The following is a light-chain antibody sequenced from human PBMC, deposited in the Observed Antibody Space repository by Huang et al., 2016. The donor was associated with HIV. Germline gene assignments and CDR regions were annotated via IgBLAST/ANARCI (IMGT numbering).Light chain of an antibody. CDR1: QGVGS. CDR3: QQRSNWPWT. V-gene: IGKV3-11*01. J-gene: IGKJ1*01. CDR2: DAS. Sequence: EIVLTQSPATLSLSPGERATLSCRASQGVGSFAWYQQQPGQAPRLLINDASSRAPGVPARFSGSGSTTDFTLTISSREPEDFAVYYCQQRSNWPWTFGQGTKVEIK.